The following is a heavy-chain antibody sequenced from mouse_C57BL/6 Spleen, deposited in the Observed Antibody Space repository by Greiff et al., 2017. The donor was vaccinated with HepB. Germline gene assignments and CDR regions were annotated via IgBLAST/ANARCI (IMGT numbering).Heavy chain of an antibody. J-gene: IGHJ1*03. D-gene: IGHD1-1*01. V-gene: IGHV1-5*01. CDR2: IYPGNSDT. Sequence: EVQLQQSGTVLARPGASVKMSCKTSGYTFTSYWMHWVKQRPGPGLEWIGAIYPGNSDTSYNQKFKGKAKLTAVSSASTGYMELRSLTNEDSGVYYCTRSYYYGSSHWYFDVWVTGTTVTVSS. CDR3: TRSYYYGSSHWYFDV. CDR1: GYTFTSYW.